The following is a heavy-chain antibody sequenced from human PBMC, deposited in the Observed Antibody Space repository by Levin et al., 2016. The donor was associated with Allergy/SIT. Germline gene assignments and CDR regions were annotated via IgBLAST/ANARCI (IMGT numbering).Heavy chain of an antibody. D-gene: IGHD4-23*01. Sequence: WIRQPPGKGLEWVSAISGSGGSTYYADSVKGRFTISRDNSKNTLYLQMNSLRAEDTAVYYCAKYPEPGGRNSNYYYYYGMDVWGQGTTVTVSS. V-gene: IGHV3-23*01. CDR3: AKYPEPGGRNSNYYYYYGMDV. J-gene: IGHJ6*02. CDR2: ISGSGGST.